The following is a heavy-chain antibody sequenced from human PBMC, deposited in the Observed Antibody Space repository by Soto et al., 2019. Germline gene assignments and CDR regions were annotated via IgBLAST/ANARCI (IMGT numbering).Heavy chain of an antibody. D-gene: IGHD3-10*01. Sequence: GGSLRLSCAASGFTFSSYGMHWVRQAPGKGLEWVAVISYDGSNKYYADYVKGRFTISRDNSKNTLYLQMNSLRAEDTAVHYCARVLLWFGELYSGLGPWGQGTLVTVSS. CDR3: ARVLLWFGELYSGLGP. CDR2: ISYDGSNK. CDR1: GFTFSSYG. J-gene: IGHJ5*02. V-gene: IGHV3-30*03.